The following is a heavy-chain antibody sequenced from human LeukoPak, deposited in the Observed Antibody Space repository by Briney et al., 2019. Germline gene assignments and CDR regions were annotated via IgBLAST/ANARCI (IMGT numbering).Heavy chain of an antibody. CDR3: ATSYYYDSSGYPSLDY. V-gene: IGHV3-23*01. CDR1: GFTFSSYA. Sequence: GGSLRLSCAASGFTFSSYAMSWVRQAPGKGLEWVSAISGSGGSTYYADSVKGRFTISRNNSKNTLYLQMNSLRAEDTAVYYCATSYYYDSSGYPSLDYWGQGTLVTVSS. CDR2: ISGSGGST. J-gene: IGHJ4*02. D-gene: IGHD3-22*01.